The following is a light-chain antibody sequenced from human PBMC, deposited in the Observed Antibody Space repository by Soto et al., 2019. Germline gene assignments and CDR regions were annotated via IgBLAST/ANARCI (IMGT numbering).Light chain of an antibody. V-gene: IGKV3-15*01. CDR2: GAS. Sequence: EIVMTQSPATLSLSPGERATLSCRASQSVSSNLAWYQQIPGQAPRLLIYGASTRATGIPARFSGSGSGTEFTLTISSLQSEDFAVYYCQQHNNWPRTFGQGTKVEIK. CDR1: QSVSSN. CDR3: QQHNNWPRT. J-gene: IGKJ1*01.